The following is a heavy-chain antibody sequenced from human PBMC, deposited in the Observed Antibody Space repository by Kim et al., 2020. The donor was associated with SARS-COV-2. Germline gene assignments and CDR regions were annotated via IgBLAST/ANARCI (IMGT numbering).Heavy chain of an antibody. CDR1: GFTFSSYS. V-gene: IGHV3-21*01. CDR3: ARDALSFYDAFDI. Sequence: GGSLRLSCAASGFTFSSYSMNWVRQAPGKGLEWVSSISSSSNYIYYADSVKGRFTISRDNAKNSLYLQMNSLRAEDTAVYYCARDALSFYDAFDIWGQGTMVTVSS. J-gene: IGHJ3*02. CDR2: ISSSSNYI.